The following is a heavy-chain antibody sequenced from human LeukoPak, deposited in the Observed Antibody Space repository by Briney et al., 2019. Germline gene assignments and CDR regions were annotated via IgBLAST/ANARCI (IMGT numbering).Heavy chain of an antibody. CDR2: INHSGST. V-gene: IGHV4-34*01. CDR3: AKRRQQLEDYFDY. J-gene: IGHJ4*02. CDR1: GGSFSGYY. Sequence: PSETLSLTCAVYGGSFSGYYWSWIRQPPGKGLEWIGEINHSGSTNYNPSLKSRVTISVDTSKNQFSLKLSSVTAADTAVYYCAKRRQQLEDYFDYWGQGTLVTVSS. D-gene: IGHD6-13*01.